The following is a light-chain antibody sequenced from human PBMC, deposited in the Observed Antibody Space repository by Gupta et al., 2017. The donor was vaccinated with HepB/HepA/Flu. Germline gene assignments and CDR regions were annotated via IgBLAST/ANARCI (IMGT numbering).Light chain of an antibody. V-gene: IGKV3-20*01. CDR1: QSVSSSY. CDR3: QQYGSSPRT. CDR2: GAS. J-gene: IGKJ2*01. Sequence: EIVLTQSPGTLYLSPGERATLSCRASQSVSSSYLAWYQQKPGQAPRLLIYGASSRATGIPDRFSGRGSGTDFTLTISRLEPEDFAVYYCQQYGSSPRTFGQGTKLEVK.